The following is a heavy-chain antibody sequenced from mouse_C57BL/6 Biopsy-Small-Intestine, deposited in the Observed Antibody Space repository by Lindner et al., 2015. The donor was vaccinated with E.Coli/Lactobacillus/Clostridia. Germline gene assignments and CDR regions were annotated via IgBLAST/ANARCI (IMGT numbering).Heavy chain of an antibody. CDR1: GYTFTDYY. V-gene: IGHV1-18*01. D-gene: IGHD2-2*01. Sequence: SVKVSCKASGYTFTDYYIHWVRQAPGEGIEWMGWINPNSGGTNCAQKFQGRVTMTRDTSITTLYMEMITLTSDDTAVYYCARDGRDGVDFWSGYDFWGQGTLVTVSS. CDR2: INPNSGGT. J-gene: IGHJ4*01. CDR3: ARDGRDGVDFWSGYDF.